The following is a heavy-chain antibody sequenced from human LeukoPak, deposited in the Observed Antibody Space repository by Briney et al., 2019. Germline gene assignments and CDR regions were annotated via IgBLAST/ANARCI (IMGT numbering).Heavy chain of an antibody. CDR1: GGSLSDYY. CDR2: IYYSGST. D-gene: IGHD3-10*01. CDR3: ARLGPGGHGEFAS. J-gene: IGHJ4*02. Sequence: SETPSLTCTVSGGSLSDYYWTCVRQPPGEGRGWSGYIYYSGSTNSTPSLKSRVTISVDTSKTQFSLKLTSVTAADTAVYYCARLGPGGHGEFASWGQGILVTVSS. V-gene: IGHV4-59*01.